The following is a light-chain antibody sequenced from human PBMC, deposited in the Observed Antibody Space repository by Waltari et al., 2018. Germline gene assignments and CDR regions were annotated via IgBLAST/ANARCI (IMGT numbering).Light chain of an antibody. CDR2: DVS. CDR1: SSDVGAYGY. CDR3: LSHTRSGSWV. V-gene: IGLV2-14*01. Sequence: QSALTQPASVSGSPGQSIAISCTGTSSDVGAYGYVSWYQQHAGKGPRLMIYDVSKRPSGVAYRFSGSKSGHTASLTISGLQAEDEAHYYCLSHTRSGSWVFGGGTKVTVL. J-gene: IGLJ3*02.